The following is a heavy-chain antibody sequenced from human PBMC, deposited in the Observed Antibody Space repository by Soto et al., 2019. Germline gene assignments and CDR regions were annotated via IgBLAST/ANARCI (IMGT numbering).Heavy chain of an antibody. Sequence: QLQLQESGSGLVKPSQTLSLTCAVSGGSISSGGYSWSWIRQPPGKGLEWIGYMYHSGSTYYNPSLKSRVTVSIDRSNTQFSLELSSVTAADTAVYYCVRVPDYWGQGILVTVSS. CDR2: MYHSGST. D-gene: IGHD2-2*01. J-gene: IGHJ4*02. V-gene: IGHV4-30-2*01. CDR3: VRVPDY. CDR1: GGSISSGGYS.